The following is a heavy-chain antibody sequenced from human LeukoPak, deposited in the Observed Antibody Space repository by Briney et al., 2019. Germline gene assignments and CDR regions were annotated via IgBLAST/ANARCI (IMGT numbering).Heavy chain of an antibody. CDR1: GGTFSSYA. J-gene: IGHJ4*02. V-gene: IGHV1-69*11. Sequence: SVKVSCKASGGTFSSYAISWVRQAPGQGLEWMGRIIPILGTANYAQKFQGRVTITTDESTSTAYMELSSLRSEDTAVYYCARDRRIGYSYGLLGYWGQGTLVTVSS. CDR3: ARDRRIGYSYGLLGY. D-gene: IGHD5-18*01. CDR2: IIPILGTA.